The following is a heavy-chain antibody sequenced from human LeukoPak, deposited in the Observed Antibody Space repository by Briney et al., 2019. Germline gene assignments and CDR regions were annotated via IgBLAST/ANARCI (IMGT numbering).Heavy chain of an antibody. CDR2: IYYSGST. J-gene: IGHJ3*02. Sequence: SETLSLTCTVSGGSISSYYWSWIRQPPGKGLEWIGYIYYSGSTNYYPSLKSRVTISVDTSKNQFFLKLSPVTVADHAAYYCWNLYYYDSSGQTPNDAFDIWGQGTRVTVSS. CDR1: GGSISSYY. D-gene: IGHD3-22*01. CDR3: WNLYYYDSSGQTPNDAFDI. V-gene: IGHV4-59*01.